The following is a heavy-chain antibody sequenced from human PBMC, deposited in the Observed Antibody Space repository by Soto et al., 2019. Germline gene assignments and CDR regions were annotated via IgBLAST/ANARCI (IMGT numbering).Heavy chain of an antibody. Sequence: PAEILSLTSDFSVYSISSGYYLVWIRQPPVKGLEWIGGIYHSGSTYYNPSLKSRVTISVDTSKNQFSLKLSSVTAADTAVYYCARDYYDSSGYLRFDPWGQGTMVTVSS. J-gene: IGHJ5*02. D-gene: IGHD3-22*01. CDR2: IYHSGST. V-gene: IGHV4-38-2*02. CDR1: VYSISSGYY. CDR3: ARDYYDSSGYLRFDP.